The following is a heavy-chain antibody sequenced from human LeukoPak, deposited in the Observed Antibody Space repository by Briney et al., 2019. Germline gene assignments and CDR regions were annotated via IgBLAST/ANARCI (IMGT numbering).Heavy chain of an antibody. J-gene: IGHJ4*02. CDR2: IYYSGST. V-gene: IGHV4-61*08. D-gene: IGHD1-26*01. CDR3: ARESGSYYRGVDY. CDR1: GGSISSGGYY. Sequence: SQTLSLTCTVSGGSISSGGYYWSWIRQPPGKGLEWIGYIYYSGSTNYNPSLKSRVTISVDTSKNQFSLKLSSVTAADTAVYYCARESGSYYRGVDYWGQGTLVTVSS.